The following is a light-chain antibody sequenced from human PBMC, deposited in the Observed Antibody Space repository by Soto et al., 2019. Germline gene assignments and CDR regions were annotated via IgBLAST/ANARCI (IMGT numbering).Light chain of an antibody. CDR1: QSVSSSY. CDR3: QQYGSSPLT. Sequence: EIVLTQSPGTLSLSAGERATLSCRDSQSVSSSYLAWYQQKPGQAPRRLIYGASSRATGIPDRFSGSGSGTDFTLTISRLEPEDFAVYYCQQYGSSPLTFGQGTKVEIK. V-gene: IGKV3-20*01. CDR2: GAS. J-gene: IGKJ1*01.